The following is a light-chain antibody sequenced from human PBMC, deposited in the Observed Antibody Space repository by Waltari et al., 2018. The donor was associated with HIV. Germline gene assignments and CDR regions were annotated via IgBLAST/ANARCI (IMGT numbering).Light chain of an antibody. V-gene: IGKV1-9*01. CDR1: PGVGSY. CDR3: QQLKTYPLS. CDR2: SVS. J-gene: IGKJ4*01. Sequence: IQLTQSPSFLSASVGERLPITCRATPGVGSYLAWYQQKPGKAPNLLIYSVSVLQTGVPSRFSGSGSGTEFTLTISGLQPEDFATYYCQQLKTYPLSFGGGTKVEIK.